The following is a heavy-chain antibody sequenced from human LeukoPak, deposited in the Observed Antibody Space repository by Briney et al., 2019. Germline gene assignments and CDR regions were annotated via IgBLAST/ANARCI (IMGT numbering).Heavy chain of an antibody. CDR2: IWYDGSNK. Sequence: PGGSLRLSCAASGFTFSSYWMTWVRQAPGKGLEWVAVIWYDGSNKYYADSVKGRFTISRDNSKNTLYLQMNSLRAEDTAVYCCAREAYYYDSSGYYRDAFDIWGQGTMVTVSS. D-gene: IGHD3-22*01. V-gene: IGHV3-33*01. J-gene: IGHJ3*02. CDR3: AREAYYYDSSGYYRDAFDI. CDR1: GFTFSSYW.